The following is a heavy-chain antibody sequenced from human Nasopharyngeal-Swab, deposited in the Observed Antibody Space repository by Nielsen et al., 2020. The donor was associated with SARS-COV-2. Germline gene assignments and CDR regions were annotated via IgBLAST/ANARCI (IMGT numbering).Heavy chain of an antibody. CDR2: IYYSGST. D-gene: IGHD3-10*01. CDR3: ARDGELSYPFWGYFQH. Sequence: RQPPGKGLEWIGYIYYSGSTNYNPSLKSRVTISVDTSKNQFSLKLSSVTAADTAVYYCARDGELSYPFWGYFQHWGQGTLVTVSS. J-gene: IGHJ1*01. V-gene: IGHV4-59*01.